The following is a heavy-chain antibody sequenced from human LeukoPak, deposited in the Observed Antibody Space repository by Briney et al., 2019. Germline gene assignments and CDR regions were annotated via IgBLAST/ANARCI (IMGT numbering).Heavy chain of an antibody. CDR3: ARGNTAYYYDSSGYYPDC. D-gene: IGHD3-22*01. CDR1: GFTFSSYG. J-gene: IGHJ4*02. Sequence: GRSLRLSCAASGFTFSSYGLHWVRQAPGKGLEWVAVIWYDGSNKYYADSVKGRFTISRDNSKNTLYLQMNSLRVEDTAVYYCARGNTAYYYDSSGYYPDCWGQGTLVTVSS. CDR2: IWYDGSNK. V-gene: IGHV3-33*01.